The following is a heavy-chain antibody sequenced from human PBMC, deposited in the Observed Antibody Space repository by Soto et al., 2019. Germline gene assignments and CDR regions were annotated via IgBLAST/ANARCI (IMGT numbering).Heavy chain of an antibody. CDR3: ARVPVDTYMIYWSDP. J-gene: IGHJ5*02. Sequence: TSVTLPLTCSVSGDSINSGDYYWTCIRQAPGKGLQWVGHFYFSGSTNYNPSLKSRVTISLDTSKNQFSLKLRSVAAGDTAVYYCARVPVDTYMIYWSDPWGQGTLVTVSS. CDR1: GDSINSGDYY. CDR2: FYFSGST. D-gene: IGHD5-18*01. V-gene: IGHV4-61*08.